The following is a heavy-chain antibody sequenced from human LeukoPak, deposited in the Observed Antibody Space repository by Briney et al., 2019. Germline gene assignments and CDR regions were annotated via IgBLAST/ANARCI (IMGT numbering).Heavy chain of an antibody. CDR2: INHSGSA. J-gene: IGHJ4*02. Sequence: PSETLSLTCAVSGESFSGNFWTWIRQPPGKGLEWIGEINHSGSANYNPSLKSRVTISLDTSKNQFSLKLSSVTAADTAVYYCARGQGTVTTHWGQGTLVTVSS. CDR1: GESFSGNF. V-gene: IGHV4-34*01. CDR3: ARGQGTVTTH. D-gene: IGHD4-17*01.